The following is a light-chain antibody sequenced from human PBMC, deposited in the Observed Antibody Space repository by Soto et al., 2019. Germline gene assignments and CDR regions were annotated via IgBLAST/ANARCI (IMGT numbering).Light chain of an antibody. Sequence: DIQMTQSPSTLSASVGDRVTITCRASQSVANWLAWYQQKPGKAPKLLIYKASTLYSGVPSRFTARGSGTEFTLTISSLQHEDFATYYCQQYNSFLYSFGQGTKVEIK. V-gene: IGKV1-5*03. CDR3: QQYNSFLYS. CDR2: KAS. J-gene: IGKJ2*01. CDR1: QSVANW.